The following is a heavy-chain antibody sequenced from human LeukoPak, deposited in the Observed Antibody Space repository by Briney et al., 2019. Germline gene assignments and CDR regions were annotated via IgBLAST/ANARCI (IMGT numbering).Heavy chain of an antibody. CDR1: GFTFSSYA. J-gene: IGHJ5*02. CDR3: AKAFFDISWNWFAP. Sequence: GGSLRLSCAASGFTFSSYAMSWVRQAPGKGLEWVALISYDGTNKFYADSVKGRFTISRDNSKNTLYLQMNSLRVEDTAIYYCAKAFFDISWNWFAPWGQGTLVTVSS. D-gene: IGHD3-9*01. CDR2: ISYDGTNK. V-gene: IGHV3-30*18.